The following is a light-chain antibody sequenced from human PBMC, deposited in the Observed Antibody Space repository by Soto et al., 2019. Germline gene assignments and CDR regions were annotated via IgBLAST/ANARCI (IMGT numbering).Light chain of an antibody. CDR1: SSDVGGYNY. Sequence: ALAQPASVSGSPGQSITISCTGTSSDVGGYNYVSWYQQHPGKAPKLMIYEVSNRPSGVSNRFSGAKSGNTASLTISGLQAEDEADYYCSSYTSSSTRVFGTGTKV. CDR3: SSYTSSSTRV. V-gene: IGLV2-14*01. J-gene: IGLJ1*01. CDR2: EVS.